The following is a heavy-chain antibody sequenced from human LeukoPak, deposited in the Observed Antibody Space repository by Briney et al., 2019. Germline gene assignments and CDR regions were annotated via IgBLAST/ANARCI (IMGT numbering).Heavy chain of an antibody. D-gene: IGHD3-3*01. CDR1: GGSISSYY. CDR2: IYYSGST. V-gene: IGHV4-59*12. Sequence: PSETLSLTCTVSGGSISSYYWSWIRQPPGKGLEWIGYIYYSGSTNYNPSLKSRVTISVDTSKNQFSLKLSSVTAADTAVYYCARDLGITTSYWGQGTLVTVSS. CDR3: ARDLGITTSY. J-gene: IGHJ4*02.